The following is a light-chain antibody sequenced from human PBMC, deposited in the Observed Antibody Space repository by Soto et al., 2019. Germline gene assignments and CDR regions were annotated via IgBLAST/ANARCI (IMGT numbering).Light chain of an antibody. J-gene: IGKJ3*01. CDR2: GAS. Sequence: EIVLTQSPGTLSLSPGDRATLSCRASQSVSTNYLAWYQQKLGQAPRLLIYGASSRAPGIPDRFSGNGSGTDFTLTISRLEPEDFAVYYCHQYGSTPFTFGPGTKVDIK. CDR3: HQYGSTPFT. CDR1: QSVSTNY. V-gene: IGKV3-20*01.